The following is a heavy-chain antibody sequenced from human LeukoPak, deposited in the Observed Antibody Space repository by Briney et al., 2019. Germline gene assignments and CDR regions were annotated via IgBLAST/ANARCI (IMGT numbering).Heavy chain of an antibody. J-gene: IGHJ5*02. CDR1: GFTFSSYA. Sequence: PGGSLRLSCAASGFTFSSYAMSWVRQAPGKGLEWVSAISGSGGSTYYADSVKGRFTISRDNSKNTLYLQMNSLRSEDTAVYYCARAYCSSTSCSPYNWFDPWGQGALVTVSS. V-gene: IGHV3-23*01. CDR2: ISGSGGST. CDR3: ARAYCSSTSCSPYNWFDP. D-gene: IGHD2-2*01.